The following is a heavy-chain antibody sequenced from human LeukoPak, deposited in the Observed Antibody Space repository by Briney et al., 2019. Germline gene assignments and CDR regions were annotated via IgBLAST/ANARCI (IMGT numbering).Heavy chain of an antibody. CDR3: ERLGEKADFDY. CDR1: GFTFSSDW. CDR2: IKQDGSES. Sequence: PGGSLRLSWAASGFTFSSDWMSWVRQAPGKGREWGANIKQDGSESYYVDSVKGRFTFSRDNATNSLYLQTNSLRAEDTAVYYCERLGEKADFDYWGQGTLVTVSS. V-gene: IGHV3-7*01. D-gene: IGHD3-16*01. J-gene: IGHJ4*02.